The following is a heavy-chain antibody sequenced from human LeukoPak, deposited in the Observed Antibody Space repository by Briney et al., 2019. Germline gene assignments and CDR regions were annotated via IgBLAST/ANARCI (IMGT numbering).Heavy chain of an antibody. Sequence: SETLSLTCTVSGYSISSGYYWGWIRQPPGKGLEWIGSIYHSGSTYYKSSLKSRLTISLDTSKNQLTLRLTSVTAADTAVYYCTRGHRMSPRTSGTPVEYRGQGTLVTVSS. CDR2: IYHSGST. V-gene: IGHV4-38-2*02. CDR1: GYSISSGYY. J-gene: IGHJ4*02. D-gene: IGHD1-14*01. CDR3: TRGHRMSPRTSGTPVEY.